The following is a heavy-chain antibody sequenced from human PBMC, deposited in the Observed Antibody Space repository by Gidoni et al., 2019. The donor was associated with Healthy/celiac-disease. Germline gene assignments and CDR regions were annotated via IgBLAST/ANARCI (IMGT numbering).Heavy chain of an antibody. CDR1: GFTVRSNY. CDR3: ARGNSGYDWFDP. Sequence: EVQLVESGGGLIQPGGSLRLSCAASGFTVRSNYMGWVRQAPGKGLEWVSVIYSGGSTYYADSVKGRFTISRDNSKNTLYLQMNSLRAEDTAVYYCARGNSGYDWFDPWGQGTLVTVSS. D-gene: IGHD5-12*01. V-gene: IGHV3-53*01. CDR2: IYSGGST. J-gene: IGHJ5*02.